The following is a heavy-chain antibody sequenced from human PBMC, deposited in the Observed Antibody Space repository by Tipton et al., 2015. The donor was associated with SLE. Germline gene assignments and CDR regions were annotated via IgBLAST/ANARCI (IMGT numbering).Heavy chain of an antibody. CDR3: ARGSGYTSVFGAFDI. CDR2: IYYSGIT. CDR1: GASISSLY. Sequence: TLSLTCTVSGASISSLYWSWIRQPPGKGLEWIGYIYYSGITYYSPSLRSRVTISLDTSRHQFSLKLSSATAADTAVYYCARGSGYTSVFGAFDIWGQGTMVSVSS. V-gene: IGHV4-59*11. D-gene: IGHD5-18*01. J-gene: IGHJ3*02.